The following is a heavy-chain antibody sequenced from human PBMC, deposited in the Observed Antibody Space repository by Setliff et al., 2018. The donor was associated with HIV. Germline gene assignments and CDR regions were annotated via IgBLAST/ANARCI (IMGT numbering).Heavy chain of an antibody. Sequence: GSLKLSCKGSGYSFTSYWIGGVRQMPGKGLEWMGIIYPGDSDTRYSPSFQGQVTISADKTMRTAYLQWSSLKASDTAIYYCARGSSSVNYYHYGLDVWGQGTTVTVSS. CDR3: ARGSSSVNYYHYGLDV. CDR2: IYPGDSDT. D-gene: IGHD3-10*01. CDR1: GYSFTSYW. J-gene: IGHJ6*02. V-gene: IGHV5-51*01.